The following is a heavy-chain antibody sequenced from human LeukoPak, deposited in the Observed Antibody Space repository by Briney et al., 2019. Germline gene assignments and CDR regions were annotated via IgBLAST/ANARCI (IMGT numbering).Heavy chain of an antibody. J-gene: IGHJ4*02. CDR2: IYTSGST. D-gene: IGHD3-3*01. CDR3: ARDLFWSGYLDY. V-gene: IGHV4-4*07. Sequence: SETLSLTCTVSGGSISSYYWSWIRQPAGKGLEWIGRIYTSGSTNYNPSLKSRVTMSVDTSKNQFSLKPSSVTAADTAVYYCARDLFWSGYLDYWGQGTLVTVSS. CDR1: GGSISSYY.